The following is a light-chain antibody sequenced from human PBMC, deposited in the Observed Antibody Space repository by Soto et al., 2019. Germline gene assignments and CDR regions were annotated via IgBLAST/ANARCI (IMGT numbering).Light chain of an antibody. CDR2: AYN. CDR3: QSYDTGLRGVV. Sequence: QSVLTQPPSVSGAPGQRVTISCTGSSSNIGAGYDVHWYQQLPGTAPKLLIYAYNNRPSGVPDRFSASKSGTSASLAITGLQAEDDDDYYCQSYDTGLRGVVFGGGTKLTVL. J-gene: IGLJ2*01. CDR1: SSNIGAGYD. V-gene: IGLV1-40*01.